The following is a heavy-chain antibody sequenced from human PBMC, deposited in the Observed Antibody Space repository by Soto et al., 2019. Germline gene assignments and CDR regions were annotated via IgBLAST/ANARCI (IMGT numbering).Heavy chain of an antibody. D-gene: IGHD3-16*02. CDR1: GFTFSSYA. J-gene: IGHJ4*02. Sequence: QVQLVESGGGVVQPGRSLRLSCAASGFTFSSYAMHWVRQAPGKGLEWVAVISYDGSNKYYADSVKGRFTISRDNSKNTLYLQMNSLRAEDTAVYYCARLGELSLWGFWDYWGQGTLVTVSS. V-gene: IGHV3-30-3*01. CDR2: ISYDGSNK. CDR3: ARLGELSLWGFWDY.